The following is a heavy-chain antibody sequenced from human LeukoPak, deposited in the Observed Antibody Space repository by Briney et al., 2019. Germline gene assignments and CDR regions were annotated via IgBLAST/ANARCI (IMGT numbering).Heavy chain of an antibody. D-gene: IGHD6-6*01. J-gene: IGHJ3*02. CDR1: GFPFRIYS. CDR3: AKELSAARDAFDI. V-gene: IGHV3-48*01. CDR2: IRSSSSTI. Sequence: GGSLRLSCGVCGFPFRIYSMHWAPQASGKGREGVSYIRSSSSTIYFAVSVKGRFTISRDNSKNALYLQMNSLRGEDTAVYYCAKELSAARDAFDIWGEGTMVTVSS.